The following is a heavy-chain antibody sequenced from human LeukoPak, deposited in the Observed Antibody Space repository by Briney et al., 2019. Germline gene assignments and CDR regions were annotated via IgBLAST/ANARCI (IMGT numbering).Heavy chain of an antibody. CDR1: GFTFSSYG. D-gene: IGHD1-26*01. CDR2: IWYDGSNK. CDR3: ARGVGATWYYYYGMDV. J-gene: IGHJ6*02. V-gene: IGHV3-33*01. Sequence: GRSLRLSCAASGFTFSSYGMHWVRQAPGKGLEWVAVIWYDGSNKYYADSVKGRFTISRDNSKNTLYLQMNSLRAEDTAVYYCARGVGATWYYYYGMDVWGQGTTVTVSS.